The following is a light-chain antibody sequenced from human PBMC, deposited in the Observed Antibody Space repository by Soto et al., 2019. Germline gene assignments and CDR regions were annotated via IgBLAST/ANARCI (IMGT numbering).Light chain of an antibody. CDR1: SSNIGAGFG. CDR2: GDT. Sequence: QSVLTEPPSGSGALGQTVTISCTWSSSNIGAGFGVHWYRHLPGSAPQLLIFGDTNRPSGVPDRFSGSKSGTSASLAITGLKAEDEADYYCQSYDNSLSHFYVFGTGTKVTVL. V-gene: IGLV1-40*01. J-gene: IGLJ1*01. CDR3: QSYDNSLSHFYV.